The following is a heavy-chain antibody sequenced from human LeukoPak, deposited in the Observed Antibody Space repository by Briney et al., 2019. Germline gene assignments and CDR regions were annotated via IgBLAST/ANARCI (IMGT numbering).Heavy chain of an antibody. J-gene: IGHJ4*02. CDR2: IYPGDSDT. CDR3: ARQDPDCSGGSCYLF. Sequence: GESLKSSCKGSGYSFTSYWIGWVRQMPGKGLEWMGIIYPGDSDTRYSPSFQGQVTISADKSISTAYLQWSSLKASDTAMYYCARQDPDCSGGSCYLFWGQGTLVTVSS. D-gene: IGHD2-15*01. V-gene: IGHV5-51*01. CDR1: GYSFTSYW.